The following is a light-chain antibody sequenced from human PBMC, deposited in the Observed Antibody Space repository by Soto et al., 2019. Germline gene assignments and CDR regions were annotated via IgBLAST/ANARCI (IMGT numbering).Light chain of an antibody. CDR2: DVD. CDR3: SSYTNSNTLV. V-gene: IGLV2-14*01. J-gene: IGLJ1*01. Sequence: QSVLTQPASVSGSPGQSITISCTGTSSDVGGYNYVSWYQQYPDKAPKLMIYDVDTRPSGVSNRFSGSKSGNTASLTISGLQADDEDDYYCSSYTNSNTLVIGSGSKVTVL. CDR1: SSDVGGYNY.